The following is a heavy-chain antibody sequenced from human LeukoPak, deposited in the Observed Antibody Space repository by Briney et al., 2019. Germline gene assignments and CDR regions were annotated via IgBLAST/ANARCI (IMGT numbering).Heavy chain of an antibody. D-gene: IGHD2-2*02. CDR1: GGSFSGYY. CDR2: ISHSGST. CDR3: ARVGPIGCSSTSCYKNLFDP. V-gene: IGHV4-34*01. J-gene: IGHJ5*02. Sequence: PSETLSLTCAVYGGSFSGYYWSWIRQPPGKGLEWIGEISHSGSTNYNPSLKSRVTISVDTSKNQFSLKLSSVTAADTAVYYCARVGPIGCSSTSCYKNLFDPWGQGTLVTVSS.